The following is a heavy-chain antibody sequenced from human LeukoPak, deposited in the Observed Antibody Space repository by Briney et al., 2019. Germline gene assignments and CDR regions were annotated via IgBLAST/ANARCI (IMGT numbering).Heavy chain of an antibody. D-gene: IGHD1-26*01. CDR1: GGSISSYY. J-gene: IGHJ3*02. Sequence: SETLSLTCTVSGGSISSYYWSWIRQPAGKGLEWIGRIYTSGSTNYNPSLKSRVTMSVDTSKNQFSLKLSSVTAADTAVYYCATDASYSDVFDIWGQGTMVTVSS. CDR2: IYTSGST. CDR3: ATDASYSDVFDI. V-gene: IGHV4-4*07.